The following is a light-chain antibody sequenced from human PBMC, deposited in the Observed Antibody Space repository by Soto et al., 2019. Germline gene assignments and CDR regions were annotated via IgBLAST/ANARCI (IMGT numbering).Light chain of an antibody. Sequence: QPVLTQSPSASASLGASVKLTCTLSSGHKNYIIAWHQQQPEKGPRFLMKLNSDCSHRRGDGVPDRFTGACSGTARYLTISSLQSEDEAVYYCQTWGTGIHVVFGGGTKVTVL. CDR3: QTWGTGIHVV. CDR1: SGHKNYI. J-gene: IGLJ2*01. CDR2: LNSDCSH. V-gene: IGLV4-69*01.